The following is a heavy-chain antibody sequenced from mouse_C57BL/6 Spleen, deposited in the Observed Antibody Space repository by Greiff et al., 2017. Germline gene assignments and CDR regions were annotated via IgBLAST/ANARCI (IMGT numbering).Heavy chain of an antibody. CDR1: GYTFTSYW. Sequence: QVQLQQPGAELVKPGASVKLSCKASGYTFTSYWMHLVKQRPGRGLEWIGRIDPNSGGTKYNEKFKSKATLTVDKPSSTAYMQLSSLTSEDAAVYYCARFSGLRLYYFDYWGQGTTLTVSS. J-gene: IGHJ2*01. CDR3: ARFSGLRLYYFDY. V-gene: IGHV1-72*01. CDR2: IDPNSGGT. D-gene: IGHD2-4*01.